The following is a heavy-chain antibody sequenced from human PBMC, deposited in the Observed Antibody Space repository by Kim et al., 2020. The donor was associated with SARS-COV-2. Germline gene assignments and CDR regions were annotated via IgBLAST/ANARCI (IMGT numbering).Heavy chain of an antibody. Sequence: SETLSLTCAVYGGSFSGYYWSWIRQPPGKGLEWIGEINHSGSTNYNPSLKSRVTISVDTSKNQFSLKLSSVTAADTAVYYCARPAVHGSGSSFDYWGQGTLVTVSS. CDR3: ARPAVHGSGSSFDY. CDR1: GGSFSGYY. V-gene: IGHV4-34*01. D-gene: IGHD3-10*01. J-gene: IGHJ4*02. CDR2: INHSGST.